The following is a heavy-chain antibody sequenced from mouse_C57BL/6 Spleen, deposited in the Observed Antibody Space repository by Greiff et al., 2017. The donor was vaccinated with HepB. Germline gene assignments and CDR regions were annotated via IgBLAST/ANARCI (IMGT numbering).Heavy chain of an antibody. Sequence: EVMLVESGGGLVKPGGSLKLSCAASGFTFSSYAMSWVRQTPEKRLEWVATISDGGSYTYYPDNVKGRFTISRDNAKNNLYLQMSHLKSEDTAMYYCARDRTVVIKDAMDYWGQGTSVTVSS. V-gene: IGHV5-4*01. CDR1: GFTFSSYA. D-gene: IGHD1-1*01. J-gene: IGHJ4*01. CDR2: ISDGGSYT. CDR3: ARDRTVVIKDAMDY.